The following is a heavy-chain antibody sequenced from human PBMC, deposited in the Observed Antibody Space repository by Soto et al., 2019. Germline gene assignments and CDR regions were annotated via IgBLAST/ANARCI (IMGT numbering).Heavy chain of an antibody. CDR1: GASMSSGGYY. CDR3: ARDRHNNFFDP. V-gene: IGHV4-31*03. D-gene: IGHD6-6*01. CDR2: IYYSGST. J-gene: IGHJ5*02. Sequence: QVQLQESGPGLVKPSQTLSLTCTVSGASMSSGGYYWTWIRQSPGKGLEWIGYIYYSGSTYYNPSLESRVAISFDTSRSQFSLPLHSVTAADTAIYSCARDRHNNFFDPWGQGTLVTVSS.